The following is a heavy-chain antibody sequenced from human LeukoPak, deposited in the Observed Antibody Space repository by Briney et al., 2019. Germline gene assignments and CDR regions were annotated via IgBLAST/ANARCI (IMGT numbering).Heavy chain of an antibody. J-gene: IGHJ4*02. CDR3: TRGAGWLIDY. CDR1: GGSISSYY. Sequence: SETLSLTCTVSGGSISSYYWSWIRQPPGKGLEWIGYIYYSGSTNYNPSLKSRVTISVDTSKDQFSLKLSSVTAADTAVYYCTRGAGWLIDYWGQGILVTISS. CDR2: IYYSGST. D-gene: IGHD3-16*01. V-gene: IGHV4-59*01.